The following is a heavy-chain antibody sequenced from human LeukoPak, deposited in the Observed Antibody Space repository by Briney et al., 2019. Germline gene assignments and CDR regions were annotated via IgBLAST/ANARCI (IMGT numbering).Heavy chain of an antibody. V-gene: IGHV3-66*01. CDR2: IYGGGST. J-gene: IGHJ6*02. Sequence: GGSLRLSCAASGFTFSSYAMSWVRQAPGKGLEWISVIYGGGSTYYADSVKGRFTISRDNSKNTLYLQMNSLRVEDTAVYYCARRYYGMDVWGQGTTVTVSS. CDR1: GFTFSSYA. CDR3: ARRYYGMDV.